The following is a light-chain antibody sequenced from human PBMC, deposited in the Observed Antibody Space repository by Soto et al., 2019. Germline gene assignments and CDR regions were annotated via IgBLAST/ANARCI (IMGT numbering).Light chain of an antibody. J-gene: IGLJ1*01. CDR1: RSDVGSYNL. CDR3: CTYAGRSILYV. CDR2: EAT. V-gene: IGLV2-23*01. Sequence: QSVLTQPASVSGSPGQSITISCTGTRSDVGSYNLVSWYQQYPGKAPQLIIYEATKRPSGVPNRFSGSKFDNTASLTISELQAEDEADYYCCTYAGRSILYVFRTGTKVTVL.